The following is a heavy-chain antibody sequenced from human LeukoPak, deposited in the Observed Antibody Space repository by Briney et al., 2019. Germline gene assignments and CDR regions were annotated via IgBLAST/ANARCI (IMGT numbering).Heavy chain of an antibody. D-gene: IGHD6-19*01. CDR1: GFTFSSFS. CDR3: ARDSALQWLVPKSKFDY. Sequence: GGSLRLSCAASGFTFSSFSMNGVRQAPGKGLEWVSSISSSSSYIYYADSVKGRFTISRDHAKNSLYLQMSSLRAEDTAVYYCARDSALQWLVPKSKFDYWGQGTLVTVSS. CDR2: ISSSSSYI. J-gene: IGHJ4*02. V-gene: IGHV3-21*01.